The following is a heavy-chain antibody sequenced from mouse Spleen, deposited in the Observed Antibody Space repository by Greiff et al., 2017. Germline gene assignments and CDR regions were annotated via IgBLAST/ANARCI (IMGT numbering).Heavy chain of an antibody. J-gene: IGHJ3*01. V-gene: IGHV1S137*01. Sequence: QVQLKESGAELVRPGVSVKISCKGSGYTFTDYAMHWVKQSHAKSLEWIGVISTYYGDASYNQKFKGKATMTVDKSSSTAYMELARLTSEDSAIYYCAREGDYGYWFAYWGQGTLVTVSA. CDR2: ISTYYGDA. D-gene: IGHD1-2*01. CDR3: AREGDYGYWFAY. CDR1: GYTFTDYA.